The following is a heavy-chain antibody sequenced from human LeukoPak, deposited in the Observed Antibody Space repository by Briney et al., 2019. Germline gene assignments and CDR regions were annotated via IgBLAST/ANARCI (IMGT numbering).Heavy chain of an antibody. J-gene: IGHJ3*02. CDR2: IIPIFGTA. D-gene: IGHD2-15*01. CDR1: GGTFSSYA. CDR3: ARVKLSGNAFDI. V-gene: IGHV1-69*06. Sequence: ASLKVSCKASGGTFSSYAISWVRQAPGQGLEWMGGIIPIFGTANYAQKFQGRVTITADKSTSTAYMELSSLRSEDTAVYYCARVKLSGNAFDIWGQGTMVTVSS.